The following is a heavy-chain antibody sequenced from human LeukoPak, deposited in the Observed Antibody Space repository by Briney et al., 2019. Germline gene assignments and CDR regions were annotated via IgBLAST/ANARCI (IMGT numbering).Heavy chain of an antibody. CDR2: ISSSGGST. CDR1: GSTFSSYA. V-gene: IGHV3-23*01. CDR3: AKDGASSWSYYFDY. J-gene: IGHJ4*02. Sequence: PGGSLRLSCAASGSTFSSYAMSWVRQAPGKGLEWVSAISSSGGSTYYADSVKGRFTISRDNSKNTLYLQMNSLRAEDTAVYYCAKDGASSWSYYFDYWGQGTLVTVSS. D-gene: IGHD6-13*01.